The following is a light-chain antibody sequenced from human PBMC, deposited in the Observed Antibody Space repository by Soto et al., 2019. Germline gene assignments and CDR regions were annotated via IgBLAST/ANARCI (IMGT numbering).Light chain of an antibody. V-gene: IGKV1-8*01. CDR1: QDIHNY. CDR2: AAS. CDR3: QHNYNYPWT. J-gene: IGKJ1*01. Sequence: AVLLTQSPSSFSASTGDRATITCRASQDIHNYLAWYQQVPGKAPKLLLYAASILQTGVPSRFSGSGSGPDFTLTIVGLQSEYFATYFWQHNYNYPWTFGQGT.